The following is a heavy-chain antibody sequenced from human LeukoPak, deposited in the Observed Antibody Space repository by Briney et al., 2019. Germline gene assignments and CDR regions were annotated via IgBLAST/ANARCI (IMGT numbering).Heavy chain of an antibody. V-gene: IGHV3-48*01. D-gene: IGHD3-22*01. Sequence: VGSLRLSCTASGFTFSDYSMNWVRQAPGEGLEWISYISSSSSTLYYAASVKGRFSISRDNAQDSLFLEMDSWRGEDTAVYYWAREGLWYYYDSTGYYWDIWGQGTLVAVSS. J-gene: IGHJ4*02. CDR2: ISSSSSTL. CDR3: AREGLWYYYDSTGYYWDI. CDR1: GFTFSDYS.